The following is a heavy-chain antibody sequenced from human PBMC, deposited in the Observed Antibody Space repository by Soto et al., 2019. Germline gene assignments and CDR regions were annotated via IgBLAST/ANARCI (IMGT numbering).Heavy chain of an antibody. J-gene: IGHJ6*02. CDR2: TIPMFVST. CDR1: GGTLSNYA. V-gene: IGHV1-69*01. CDR3: ARGRERAAPGTSLYHYYAMDV. D-gene: IGHD6-13*01. Sequence: QVQLVQSGAEVKKPGSSVKVSCKASGGTLSNYAINWVRQAPGQGLEWMGGTIPMFVSTNYAQKFQGRVTISAVESTRTVYVELSSVRSEDTAVYYCARGRERAAPGTSLYHYYAMDVWGQGTTVIVSS.